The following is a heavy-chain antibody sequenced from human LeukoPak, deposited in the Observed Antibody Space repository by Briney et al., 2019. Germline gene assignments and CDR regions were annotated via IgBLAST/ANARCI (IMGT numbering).Heavy chain of an antibody. CDR3: AGSDTTGYSPREWDYWYFDL. J-gene: IGHJ2*01. CDR1: GFTFSSYS. V-gene: IGHV3-21*01. D-gene: IGHD3-9*01. Sequence: GGSLRLSCAASGFTFSSYSMNWVRQAPGKGLEWVSSISFGSGYIYYADSLKGRFTISRDNAKNSLYLQMNSLRAEDTAVYYCAGSDTTGYSPREWDYWYFDLRGRGTLVTVSS. CDR2: ISFGSGYI.